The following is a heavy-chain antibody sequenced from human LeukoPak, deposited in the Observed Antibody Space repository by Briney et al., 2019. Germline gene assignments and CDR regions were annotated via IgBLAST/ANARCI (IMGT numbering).Heavy chain of an antibody. V-gene: IGHV3-48*03. CDR2: IASSGTTR. D-gene: IGHD6-19*01. Sequence: PGGSLSLPCGVFGFPFSIYEMNWVRQAPGKGLEWVSNIASSGTTRYYADSVKGRFSISRDNAKGSLYLQMNRLRVEDTAVYYCALLAVASDFAYWGQGTLVTVSS. CDR1: GFPFSIYE. CDR3: ALLAVASDFAY. J-gene: IGHJ4*02.